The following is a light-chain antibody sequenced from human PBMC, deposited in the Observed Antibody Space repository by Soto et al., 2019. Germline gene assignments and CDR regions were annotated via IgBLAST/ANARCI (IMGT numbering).Light chain of an antibody. V-gene: IGKV3-15*01. CDR3: QHYNSWPLT. J-gene: IGKJ4*01. CDR2: GVS. Sequence: IVLTQSPGTLSLSPGERATLSCRASQSVSSSYLAWYQQKPGQAPRLLIYGVSTRATGIPARFSGSGSGTEFTLTISSLQSEDFAVYYCQHYNSWPLTFGGGTKVDNK. CDR1: QSVSSSY.